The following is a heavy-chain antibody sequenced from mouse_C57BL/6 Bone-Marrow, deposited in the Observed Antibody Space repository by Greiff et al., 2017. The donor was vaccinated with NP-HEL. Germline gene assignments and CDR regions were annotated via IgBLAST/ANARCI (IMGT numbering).Heavy chain of an antibody. D-gene: IGHD1-1*01. CDR2: IYPGSGST. CDR3: AREPYYYGQFYYAMDY. V-gene: IGHV1-55*01. Sequence: QVQLQQPGAELVKPGASVKMSCKASGYTFTSYWITWVKQRPGQGLEWIGDIYPGSGSTNYNEKFKSKATLTVDTSSSTAYMQLSSLTSKDSAVYYCAREPYYYGQFYYAMDYWGQGTSVTVSS. J-gene: IGHJ4*01. CDR1: GYTFTSYW.